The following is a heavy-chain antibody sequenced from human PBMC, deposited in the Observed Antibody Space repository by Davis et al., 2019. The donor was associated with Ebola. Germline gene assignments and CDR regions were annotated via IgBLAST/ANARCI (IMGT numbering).Heavy chain of an antibody. J-gene: IGHJ4*02. CDR3: AKNPGDY. Sequence: PGGSLRLSCAASGFTFSRYSMNWVRQAPGKGLEWVSYISTSTNTIYYTHSVRGRFTISRDNAKNSLYLQMNSLRDEDTAVYYCAKNPGDYWGQGTLVTVSS. CDR2: ISTSTNTI. V-gene: IGHV3-48*02. CDR1: GFTFSRYS.